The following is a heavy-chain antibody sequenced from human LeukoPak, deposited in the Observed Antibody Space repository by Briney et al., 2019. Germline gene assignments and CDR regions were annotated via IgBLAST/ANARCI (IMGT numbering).Heavy chain of an antibody. V-gene: IGHV1-2*02. CDR3: AIEYCSGGSCYHFDY. CDR1: GYTFTGYY. J-gene: IGHJ4*02. D-gene: IGHD2-15*01. Sequence: GASVKVSCKASGYTFTGYYMHWVRQAPGQGLEWMGWINPNSGGTNYAQKFQGRVTMTRDTSISTAYMELSRPRSDDTAVYYCAIEYCSGGSCYHFDYWGQGTLVTVSS. CDR2: INPNSGGT.